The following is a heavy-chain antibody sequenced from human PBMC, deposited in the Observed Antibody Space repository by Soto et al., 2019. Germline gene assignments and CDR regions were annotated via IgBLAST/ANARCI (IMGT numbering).Heavy chain of an antibody. CDR1: GGSFSGYY. J-gene: IGHJ5*02. CDR3: AREGAIVVVPAAGGWFDP. Sequence: SETLSLTCAVYGGSFSGYYWSWIRQPPGKGLEWIGEINHSGSTNYNPSLKSRVTISVDTSKNQFSLKLSSVTAADTAVHYCAREGAIVVVPAAGGWFDPWGQGTLVTVSS. D-gene: IGHD2-2*01. V-gene: IGHV4-34*01. CDR2: INHSGST.